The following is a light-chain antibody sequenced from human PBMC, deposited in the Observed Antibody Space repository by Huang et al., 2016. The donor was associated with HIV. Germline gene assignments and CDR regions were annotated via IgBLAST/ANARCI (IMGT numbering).Light chain of an antibody. CDR3: QQRSRT. V-gene: IGKV3-11*01. CDR2: EAS. Sequence: EIVLTQSPATLSLSPGERATLSCRASQSISNYLAWYQQKPGQAPRLLIYEASNRATGIPARFSGSVSGTDFTLTISSLESEGFAVYYCQQRSRTFGGGTKVEIK. CDR1: QSISNY. J-gene: IGKJ4*01.